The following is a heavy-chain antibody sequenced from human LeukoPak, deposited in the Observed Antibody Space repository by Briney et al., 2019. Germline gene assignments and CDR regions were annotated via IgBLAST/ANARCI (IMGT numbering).Heavy chain of an antibody. Sequence: GGSLRLSCAASGFTFSSYWMSWVRQAPGKGLEWVANIKQDGSEKYYVDSVKGRFTISRDNANNSLHLQMNSLRAEDTAVYYCARRFRDWGNAFDIWGQGTMVTVSS. CDR2: IKQDGSEK. V-gene: IGHV3-7*01. D-gene: IGHD3/OR15-3a*01. CDR1: GFTFSSYW. CDR3: ARRFRDWGNAFDI. J-gene: IGHJ3*02.